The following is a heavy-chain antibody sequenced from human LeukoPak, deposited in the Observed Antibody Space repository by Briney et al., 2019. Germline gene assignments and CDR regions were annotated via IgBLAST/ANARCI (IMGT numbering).Heavy chain of an antibody. Sequence: GGSLRLSCAASGFTFSRHWMSWVRLAPGKGLEWVANIKQDGSEKYYVDSVKSRLTISRDNAKNSLYLQMSSLRAEDTAVYYCARQKGYSYRYYYYGMDVWGQGTTVTVSS. CDR3: ARQKGYSYRYYYYGMDV. CDR2: IKQDGSEK. CDR1: GFTFSRHW. D-gene: IGHD5-18*01. J-gene: IGHJ6*02. V-gene: IGHV3-7*02.